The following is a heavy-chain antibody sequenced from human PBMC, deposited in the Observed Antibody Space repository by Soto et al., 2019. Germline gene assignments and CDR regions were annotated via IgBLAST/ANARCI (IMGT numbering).Heavy chain of an antibody. V-gene: IGHV4-39*02. Sequence: QLQLQESGPGLVKPSETLSLTCTVSGGSISSSSYYWGWIRQPPGKGLEWIGSIYYSGSTYYNPSRKSRVTISVATSKNHFSLKLSSVTAADTAVYYCATQEVGGSYVYTFDPWGQGTLVTVSS. D-gene: IGHD1-26*01. CDR3: ATQEVGGSYVYTFDP. CDR2: IYYSGST. J-gene: IGHJ5*02. CDR1: GGSISSSSYY.